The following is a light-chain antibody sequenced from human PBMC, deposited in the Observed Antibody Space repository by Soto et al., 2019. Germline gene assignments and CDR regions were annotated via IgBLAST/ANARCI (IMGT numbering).Light chain of an antibody. CDR3: RSYPGINTLGV. Sequence: QSALTQPPSASGSPGQSVTISCTGTSSDVGGYKYVSWYQQHPGKAPKLMIFEVNKRPSGVPDRFSGSKSGNTASLTVSGLQAEDEADYYCRSYPGINTLGVFGTGTKLTVL. CDR1: SSDVGGYKY. J-gene: IGLJ1*01. V-gene: IGLV2-8*01. CDR2: EVN.